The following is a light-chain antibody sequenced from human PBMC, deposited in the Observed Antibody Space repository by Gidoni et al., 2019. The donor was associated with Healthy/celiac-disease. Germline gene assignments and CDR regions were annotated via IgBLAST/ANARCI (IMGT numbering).Light chain of an antibody. V-gene: IGKV3-20*01. J-gene: IGKJ4*01. Sequence: DIVLTQSPGTLSLSPWERAHLFCRASQSVRSSYLAWYQQRPGQAPRLLIYSASSRATGIPDRFSGSGSGTDFTLTISRLEAEDFAVYYCKQDGSSPLTFGGGTKVEIK. CDR3: KQDGSSPLT. CDR2: SAS. CDR1: QSVRSSY.